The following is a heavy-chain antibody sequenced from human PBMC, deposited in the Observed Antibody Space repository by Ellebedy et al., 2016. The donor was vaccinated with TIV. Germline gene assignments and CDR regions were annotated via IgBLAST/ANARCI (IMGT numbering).Heavy chain of an antibody. CDR2: IYQDGGVQ. Sequence: GESLKISCAASGFSFRSYWMSWVRQVPGKGLEWVANIYQDGGVQYEGVSVKGRFTISRDNADNSLFLQMNSLRAEDTAVYYCARRGSYGDYAVQINSWFDTWGRGTLVAVSS. CDR3: ARRGSYGDYAVQINSWFDT. V-gene: IGHV3-7*01. D-gene: IGHD4-17*01. J-gene: IGHJ5*02. CDR1: GFSFRSYW.